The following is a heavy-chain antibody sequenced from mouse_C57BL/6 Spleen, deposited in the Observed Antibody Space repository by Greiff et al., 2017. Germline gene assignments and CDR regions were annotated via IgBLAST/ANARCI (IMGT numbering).Heavy chain of an antibody. Sequence: VQLQQSGPELVKPGASVKISCKASGYAFSSSWMNWVKQRPGKGLEWIGRIYPGDGDTNYNGKFKGKATLTADKSSSTAYMQLSSLTSEDSAVXFCARGGPYYFDYWGQGTTLTVSS. V-gene: IGHV1-82*01. CDR3: ARGGPYYFDY. CDR1: GYAFSSSW. J-gene: IGHJ2*01. CDR2: IYPGDGDT.